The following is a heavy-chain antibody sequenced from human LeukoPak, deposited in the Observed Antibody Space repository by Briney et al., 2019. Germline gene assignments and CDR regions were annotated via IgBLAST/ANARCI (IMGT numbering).Heavy chain of an antibody. Sequence: QPGGSLRLSCAASGFTFSSYWMSWVRQAPGKGLEWVANMKQDGTEKYYVDSVKGRFTISRDNSKNTLYLQMNSLRAEDTAVYYCARGVDTYSGILFDYWGQGTLVTVSS. J-gene: IGHJ4*02. CDR1: GFTFSSYW. V-gene: IGHV3-7*03. CDR3: ARGVDTYSGILFDY. D-gene: IGHD1-26*01. CDR2: MKQDGTEK.